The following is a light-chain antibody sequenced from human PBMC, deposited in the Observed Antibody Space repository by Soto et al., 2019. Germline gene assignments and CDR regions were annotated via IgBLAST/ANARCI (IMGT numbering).Light chain of an antibody. CDR2: EVS. V-gene: IGLV2-23*02. J-gene: IGLJ1*01. CDR1: SSDVGSYNL. Sequence: QSVLTKPASVSGSPGQSITISCTGTSSDVGSYNLVSWYQQHPGKAPKLMIYEVSKRPSGVSNRFSGPKSGNTASLTISGLQAEDEADYYCCSYAGSSTVFGTGTKVTVL. CDR3: CSYAGSSTV.